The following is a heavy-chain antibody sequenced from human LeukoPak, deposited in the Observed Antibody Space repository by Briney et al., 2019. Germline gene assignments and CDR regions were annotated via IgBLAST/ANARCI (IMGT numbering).Heavy chain of an antibody. Sequence: SETLSLTRAVYGGSFSGYYWSWIRQPPGKGLEWIGEINHSGSTNYNPSLKSRVTISVDTSKNQFSLKLSSVTAADTAVYYCARAGRITIFGVVIDYYYGMDVWGQGTTVTVSS. CDR1: GGSFSGYY. CDR2: INHSGST. V-gene: IGHV4-34*01. D-gene: IGHD3-3*01. J-gene: IGHJ6*02. CDR3: ARAGRITIFGVVIDYYYGMDV.